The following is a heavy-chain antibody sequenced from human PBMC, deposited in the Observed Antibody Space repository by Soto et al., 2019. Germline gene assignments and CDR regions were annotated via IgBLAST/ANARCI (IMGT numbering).Heavy chain of an antibody. D-gene: IGHD3-22*01. Sequence: SETLSLTCAVYGGSFSGYYWSWIRQPPGKGLEWIGEINHSGSTNYNPSLKSRVTISVDTSKNQFSLKLSSVTAADTAVYYCAMDTYYYDSSGYTRPDAFDVWGQGTMVTVSS. V-gene: IGHV4-34*01. CDR1: GGSFSGYY. J-gene: IGHJ3*01. CDR3: AMDTYYYDSSGYTRPDAFDV. CDR2: INHSGST.